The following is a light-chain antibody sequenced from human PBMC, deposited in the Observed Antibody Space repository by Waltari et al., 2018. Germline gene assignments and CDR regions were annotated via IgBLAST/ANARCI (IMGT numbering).Light chain of an antibody. CDR1: DLGSQS. Sequence: SSELTQPPSVSVAPGKTARITRGGHDLGSQSGPWYQQKPGQAPGVVIHYDTDRPSCIPERFSGSNSGNTATLTISRVEAGDEADYYCQVWDISTDQPIFGGGTKLTVL. CDR2: YDT. J-gene: IGLJ2*01. CDR3: QVWDISTDQPI. V-gene: IGLV3-21*04.